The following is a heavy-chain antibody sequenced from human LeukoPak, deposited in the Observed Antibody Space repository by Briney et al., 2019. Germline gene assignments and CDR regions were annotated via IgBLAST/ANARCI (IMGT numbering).Heavy chain of an antibody. V-gene: IGHV1-2*02. CDR3: ARDVGTVTTI. Sequence: ASVKVSCKASGYMFSGYSMHWVRQAPGQGLEWMGWINPTRGGTNFAQKFQGRVTMTWDTSISTAYMELSRLRSDDTAVYYCARDVGTVTTIWGQGTLVTVSA. D-gene: IGHD4-11*01. CDR2: INPTRGGT. J-gene: IGHJ4*02. CDR1: GYMFSGYS.